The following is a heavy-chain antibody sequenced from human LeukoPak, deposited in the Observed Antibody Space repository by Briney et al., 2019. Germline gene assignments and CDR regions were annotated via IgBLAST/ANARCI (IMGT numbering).Heavy chain of an antibody. CDR1: GGSVSSYY. J-gene: IGHJ4*02. CDR2: IYYSGST. V-gene: IGHV4-59*08. D-gene: IGHD3-10*01. Sequence: SETLSLSCTVSGGSVSSYYWSWIRQPPGKGLEWIGYIYYSGSTDSNPSLKSRVTISVDTSKNQFSLKLSSVTAADTAVYYCAKDPMVRGAPDYWGQGTLVTVSS. CDR3: AKDPMVRGAPDY.